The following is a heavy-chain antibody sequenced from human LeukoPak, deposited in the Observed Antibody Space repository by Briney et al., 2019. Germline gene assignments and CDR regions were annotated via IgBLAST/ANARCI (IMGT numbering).Heavy chain of an antibody. CDR3: AKDLWAYYYDSSGYYGAAFDY. D-gene: IGHD3-22*01. CDR2: ISYDGSNK. Sequence: GGSLRLSCAASGFTFSAYAMHWVRQAPGKGLEWVAVISYDGSNKYYADSVKGRFTISRDNSKSTLYLQMNSLRAEDTAVYYCAKDLWAYYYDSSGYYGAAFDYWGQGTLVTVSS. V-gene: IGHV3-30*04. J-gene: IGHJ4*02. CDR1: GFTFSAYA.